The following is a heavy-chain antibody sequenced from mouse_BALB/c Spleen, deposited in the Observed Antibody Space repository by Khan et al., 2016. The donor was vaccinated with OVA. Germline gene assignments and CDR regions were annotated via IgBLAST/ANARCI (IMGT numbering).Heavy chain of an antibody. J-gene: IGHJ3*01. D-gene: IGHD3-3*01. CDR1: GYSITSDYV. CDR3: RRGRAN. Sequence: EVQLQASGPGLVKPSQSLSLTCTVTGYSITSDYVWNWIRQFPGNKLEWMGYISYSGSTSYTPSLKSRFSITRDTSKNQFFLQLNALTTEDTATYYCRRGRANWGQGTLVTVSA. V-gene: IGHV3-2*02. CDR2: ISYSGST.